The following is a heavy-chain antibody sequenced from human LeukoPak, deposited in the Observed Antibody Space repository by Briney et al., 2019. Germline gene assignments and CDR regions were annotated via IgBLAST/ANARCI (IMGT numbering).Heavy chain of an antibody. CDR1: GYSFNSYW. D-gene: IGHD5-12*01. Sequence: GESLQISCKGSGYSFNSYWIGWVRPMPGKGLEWMGIIYSGDSDTRYSPSFQGQVTISADKPISTAYLQWSSLKASDTAMYYCARLPGIVATIERYFDYWGQGTLVTVSS. J-gene: IGHJ4*02. CDR2: IYSGDSDT. CDR3: ARLPGIVATIERYFDY. V-gene: IGHV5-51*01.